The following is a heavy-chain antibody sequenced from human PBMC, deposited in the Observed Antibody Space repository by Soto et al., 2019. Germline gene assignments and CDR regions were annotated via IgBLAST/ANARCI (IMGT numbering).Heavy chain of an antibody. CDR1: GVSFTMYG. V-gene: IGHV1-69*01. D-gene: IGHD6-13*01. Sequence: QVQLVQSGAEVQKPGSSVQVSCRPSGVSFTMYGISWVRPAPGQGLAWMGGIIPRFGSPNYAQNFQGRVTITSHESSRTVYMELSSLRIEDTAIYYCERDLIAAALVNYSGMEVWGPGTTVAVSS. CDR3: ERDLIAAALVNYSGMEV. J-gene: IGHJ6*01. CDR2: IIPRFGSP.